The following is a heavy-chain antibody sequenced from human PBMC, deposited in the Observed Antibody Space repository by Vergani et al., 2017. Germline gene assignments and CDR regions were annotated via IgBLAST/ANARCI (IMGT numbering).Heavy chain of an antibody. Sequence: EVHLLESGGGLVQSGGSLRLSCAASGFTFSNSAVSWVRQAPGRGLAWVSSISGPGLSTYYADSVKGRFSISRDSDKKALFLEMNSLRGEDTAVYFCAKNKLLRNSYGFDYFDYWGQGTLVTVSS. CDR2: ISGPGLST. CDR1: GFTFSNSA. CDR3: AKNKLLRNSYGFDYFDY. D-gene: IGHD5-18*01. V-gene: IGHV3-23*01. J-gene: IGHJ4*02.